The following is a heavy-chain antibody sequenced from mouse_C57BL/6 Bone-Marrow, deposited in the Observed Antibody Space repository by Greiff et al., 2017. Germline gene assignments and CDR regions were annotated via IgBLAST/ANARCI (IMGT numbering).Heavy chain of an antibody. V-gene: IGHV1-26*01. CDR1: GYTFTDYY. CDR2: INPNNGGT. Sequence: EVKLQQSGPELVKPGASVKISCKASGYTFTDYYMNWVKQSHGKSLEWIGDINPNNGGTSYNQKFKGKATLTVDKSSSTAYMELRSLPSEDSAVYYCAYYGSSYTYWYFDVGGTGTTVTVSS. CDR3: AYYGSSYTYWYFDV. D-gene: IGHD1-1*01. J-gene: IGHJ1*03.